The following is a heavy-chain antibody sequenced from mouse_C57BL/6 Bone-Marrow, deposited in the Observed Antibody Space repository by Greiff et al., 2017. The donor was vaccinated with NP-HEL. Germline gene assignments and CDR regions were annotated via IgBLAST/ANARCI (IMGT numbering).Heavy chain of an antibody. V-gene: IGHV2-5*01. CDR3: AKKSYYGSSYYFDY. CDR2: IWRGGST. J-gene: IGHJ2*01. D-gene: IGHD1-1*01. Sequence: QVQLQQSGPGLVQPSQSLSITCTVSGFSLTSYGVHWVRQSPGKGLEWLGVIWRGGSTDYNAAFMSRLSITKDNSKSQVFFKMNSLQADDTAIYYCAKKSYYGSSYYFDYWGQGTTLTVSS. CDR1: GFSLTSYG.